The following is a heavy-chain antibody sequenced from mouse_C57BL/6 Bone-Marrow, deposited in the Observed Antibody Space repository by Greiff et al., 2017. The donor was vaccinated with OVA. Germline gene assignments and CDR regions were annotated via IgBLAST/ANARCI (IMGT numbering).Heavy chain of an antibody. CDR3: ARGGDYDTEVHFDY. CDR2: IYPGSGNT. V-gene: IGHV1-76*01. CDR1: GYTFTDYY. D-gene: IGHD2-4*01. J-gene: IGHJ2*01. Sequence: QVQLQQSGAELVRPGASVKLSCKASGYTFTDYYINWVKQRPGQGLEWIARIYPGSGNTYYNEKFKGKATLTAEKSSSTAYMQLSSLTSEDSAVYFCARGGDYDTEVHFDYWGQGTTLTVSS.